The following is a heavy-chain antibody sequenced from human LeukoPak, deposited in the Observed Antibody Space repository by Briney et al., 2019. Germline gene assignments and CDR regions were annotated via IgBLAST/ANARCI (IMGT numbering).Heavy chain of an antibody. J-gene: IGHJ3*02. Sequence: PSETLSLTCTVSGGSISSYYWSWIRQPPGKGLEWIGYIYYSGSTYYNPSLKSRVTISVDTSKNQFSLKLSSVTAADTAVYYCASSDSGRAFDIWGQGTMVTVSS. CDR1: GGSISSYY. D-gene: IGHD1-26*01. CDR2: IYYSGST. V-gene: IGHV4-59*08. CDR3: ASSDSGRAFDI.